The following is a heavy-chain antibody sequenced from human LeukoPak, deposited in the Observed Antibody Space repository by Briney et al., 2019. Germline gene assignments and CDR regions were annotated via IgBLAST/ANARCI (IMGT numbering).Heavy chain of an antibody. D-gene: IGHD2-15*01. CDR3: ARGYCSGGSCHDY. V-gene: IGHV3-23*01. CDR1: GFTFSSFA. CDR2: ISGSGSTT. J-gene: IGHJ4*02. Sequence: GGSLRLSCAASGFTFSSFAMSWVRQAPGKGLEWVSGISGSGSTTYYADSVKGRFTISRDNSKNTLYLQMNSLRAEDTAVYYCARGYCSGGSCHDYWGQGTLVTVSS.